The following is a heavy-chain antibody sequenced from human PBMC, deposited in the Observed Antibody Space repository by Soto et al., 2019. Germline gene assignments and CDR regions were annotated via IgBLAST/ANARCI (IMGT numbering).Heavy chain of an antibody. CDR1: GGSISSGGYY. D-gene: IGHD4-17*01. CDR2: IYYSGRT. J-gene: IGHJ4*02. V-gene: IGHV4-31*03. Sequence: QVQLQESGPGLVKPSQTLSLTCTVSGGSISSGGYYWSWIRQHPGKGLEWIGYIYYSGRTYYNPSLRSRVTISVDTPKNQFSLKLSSVTAADTAVYYCARETDGDYFDYWGQGTLVTVSS. CDR3: ARETDGDYFDY.